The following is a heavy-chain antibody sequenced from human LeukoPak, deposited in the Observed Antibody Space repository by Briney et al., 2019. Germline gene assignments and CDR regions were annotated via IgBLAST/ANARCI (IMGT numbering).Heavy chain of an antibody. Sequence: TSETLSLTCTVSGYSISSGYYWGWIRQPPGKGLEWIGSIYHSGSTYYNPSLESRVTISVDTSKNQFSLKLSSVTAADTAVYYCARHGSASGSYRYYFDYWGQGTLVTVSS. CDR3: ARHGSASGSYRYYFDY. CDR1: GYSISSGYY. D-gene: IGHD1-26*01. J-gene: IGHJ4*02. CDR2: IYHSGST. V-gene: IGHV4-38-2*02.